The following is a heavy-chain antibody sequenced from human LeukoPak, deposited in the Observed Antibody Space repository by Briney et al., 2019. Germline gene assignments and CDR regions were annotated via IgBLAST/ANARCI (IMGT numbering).Heavy chain of an antibody. D-gene: IGHD1-7*01. CDR3: ARGTNFGYFDY. J-gene: IGHJ4*02. CDR2: IKQDGSEK. V-gene: IGHV3-7*01. Sequence: RPGGSLRLSCAASGFTFSSYWMSWVRQAPGKGLEWVANIKQDGSEKYYVDSVKGRFSISRDNAKNSLYLQMNSLRAEDTAVYYCARGTNFGYFDYWGQGTLVTVSS. CDR1: GFTFSSYW.